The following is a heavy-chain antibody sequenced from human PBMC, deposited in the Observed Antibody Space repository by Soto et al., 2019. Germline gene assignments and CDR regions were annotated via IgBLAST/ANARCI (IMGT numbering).Heavy chain of an antibody. CDR3: ARDHSNSAIYYYYYYGMDV. CDR2: INAGNGNT. CDR1: GYTFTSYA. V-gene: IGHV1-3*01. Sequence: AASVKVSCKASGYTFTSYAMHWVRQAPGQRLEWMGWINAGNGNTKYSQKFQGRVTITRDTSASTAYMELSSLRSEDTAVYYCARDHSNSAIYYYYYYGMDVWGQGTTVTVSS. D-gene: IGHD6-6*01. J-gene: IGHJ6*02.